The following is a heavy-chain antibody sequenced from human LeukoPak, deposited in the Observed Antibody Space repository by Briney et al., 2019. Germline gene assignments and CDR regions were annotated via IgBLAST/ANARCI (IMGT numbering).Heavy chain of an antibody. D-gene: IGHD3-10*01. V-gene: IGHV3-30-3*01. J-gene: IGHJ4*02. CDR3: AREIISGFDY. CDR2: ISYDGSNK. CDR1: GFTFSSYA. Sequence: GGSLRLSCAASGFTFSSYAMHWVRQAPGKGLEWVAVISYDGSNKYYADSVKGRFTISRDNSKNTLYLQMNSLRAEDTAVYYCAREIISGFDYRGQGTLVTVSS.